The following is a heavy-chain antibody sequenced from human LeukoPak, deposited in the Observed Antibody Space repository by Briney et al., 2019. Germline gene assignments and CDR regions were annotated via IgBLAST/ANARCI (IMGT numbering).Heavy chain of an antibody. J-gene: IGHJ4*02. V-gene: IGHV4-59*01. CDR3: ARATSVTLFDF. CDR2: IYYSGNT. CDR1: GGSISSYC. D-gene: IGHD4-17*01. Sequence: SETLSLTCTVSGGSISSYCWNWIRQPPGRGLEWIGYIYYSGNTNYNPSLKSRVTISLDTSKSQFSLKLTSVTAADTAVYYCARATSVTLFDFWGQGTLLTVSS.